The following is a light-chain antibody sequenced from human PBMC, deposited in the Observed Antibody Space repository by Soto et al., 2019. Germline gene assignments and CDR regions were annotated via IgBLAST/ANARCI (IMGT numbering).Light chain of an antibody. CDR3: QQFYTAPPVT. V-gene: IGKV4-1*01. Sequence: DIVMTQSPDSLAVSLGERATINCKSSQSLLYSSNTKNYLAWYQQKPGQPPKLLIYWASTRESGVPDRFSGSGSGTDFTLTISGVEAEDVAVYYCQQFYTAPPVTFGGGTKVEIK. J-gene: IGKJ4*01. CDR2: WAS. CDR1: QSLLYSSNTKNY.